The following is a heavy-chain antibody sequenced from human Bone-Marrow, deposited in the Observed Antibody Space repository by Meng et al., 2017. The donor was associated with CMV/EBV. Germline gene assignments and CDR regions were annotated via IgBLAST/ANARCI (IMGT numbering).Heavy chain of an antibody. CDR1: GGTFSSYA. D-gene: IGHD2-8*01. CDR2: IIPIFGTA. J-gene: IGHJ4*02. V-gene: IGHV1-69*05. CDR3: AQGLMVYED. Sequence: VSFNASGGTFSSYAICWVRQAPGHGLEWMGGIIPIFGTANYAQKFQGRVTITTDESTSTAYMELSSLRSEDTAVYYCAQGLMVYEDWGQGTLVTVSS.